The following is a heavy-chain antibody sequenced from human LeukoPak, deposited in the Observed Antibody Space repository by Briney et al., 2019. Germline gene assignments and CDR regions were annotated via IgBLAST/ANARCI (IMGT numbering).Heavy chain of an antibody. J-gene: IGHJ4*02. CDR3: ARESSSSWYVFLDY. Sequence: SETLSLTCAVYGGSFSGYYWSWIRQPPGKGLEWIGEINHSGSTNYNPSLKSRVTISVDTSKNQFSLKLSSVTAADTAVYYCARESSSSWYVFLDYWGQGTLVTVSS. V-gene: IGHV4-34*01. CDR1: GGSFSGYY. D-gene: IGHD6-13*01. CDR2: INHSGST.